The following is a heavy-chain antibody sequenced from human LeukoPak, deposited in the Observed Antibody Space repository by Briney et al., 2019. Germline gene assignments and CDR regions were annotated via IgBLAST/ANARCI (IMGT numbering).Heavy chain of an antibody. V-gene: IGHV1-18*01. CDR2: ISAYNGNT. D-gene: IGHD3-10*01. J-gene: IGHJ4*02. Sequence: ASVKVSCKASGYTSTSYGISWVRQAPGQGLEWMGWISAYNGNTNYAQKLQGRVTMTTDTSTSTAYMELRSLRSDDTAVYYCARGAITMVRGVFDYWGQGTLVTVSS. CDR1: GYTSTSYG. CDR3: ARGAITMVRGVFDY.